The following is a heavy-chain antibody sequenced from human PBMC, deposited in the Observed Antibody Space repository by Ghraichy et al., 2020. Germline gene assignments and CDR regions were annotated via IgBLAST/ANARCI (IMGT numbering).Heavy chain of an antibody. J-gene: IGHJ3*01. CDR1: GGSFSDYF. D-gene: IGHD6-13*01. CDR2: INHSGST. V-gene: IGHV4-34*01. Sequence: TCAVFGGSFSDYFWSWIRQPPGKGLEWIGEINHSGSTKYNPSLKSRVTISVDTSKNQFSLKFNSVIAADTAVYYCARYSSNSYDDAFDSWGRGTLVTVSS. CDR3: ARYSSNSYDDAFDS.